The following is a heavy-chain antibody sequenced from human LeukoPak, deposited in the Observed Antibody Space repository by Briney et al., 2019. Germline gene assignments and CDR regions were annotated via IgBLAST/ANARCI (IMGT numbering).Heavy chain of an antibody. CDR3: ARHRSSWYRGTSDAFDI. V-gene: IGHV4-39*01. Sequence: SETLSLTCTVSGGSMSSSSYYWGWIRQPPGKGLEWIGSIYYSGSTYQNPSLKSRVTISVDTSKNQFSLKLSSVTAADTAVYYCARHRSSWYRGTSDAFDIWGQGTMVTVSS. D-gene: IGHD6-13*01. CDR1: GGSMSSSSYY. CDR2: IYYSGST. J-gene: IGHJ3*02.